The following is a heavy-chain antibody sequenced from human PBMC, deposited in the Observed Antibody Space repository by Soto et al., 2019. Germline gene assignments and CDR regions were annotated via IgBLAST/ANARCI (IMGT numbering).Heavy chain of an antibody. CDR1: GVSISSHDW. Sequence: SETLSLTCAVSGVSISSHDWWTWVRQPPGKGLEWIGESHQSGNTNYNSSLESRVTISLDKSKNQFSLQLSSVTAADTAVYYCARQQWLVLNAFDIWGQGTMVT. D-gene: IGHD6-19*01. CDR3: ARQQWLVLNAFDI. V-gene: IGHV4-4*02. J-gene: IGHJ3*02. CDR2: SHQSGNT.